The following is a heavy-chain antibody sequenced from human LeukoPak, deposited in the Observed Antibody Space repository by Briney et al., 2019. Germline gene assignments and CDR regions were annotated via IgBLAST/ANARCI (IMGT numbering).Heavy chain of an antibody. V-gene: IGHV1-3*01. CDR1: GYTFTSYA. Sequence: ASVKVSCKASGYTFTSYAMHWVRQAPGQRLEWMGWINASNGNTKYSQKFQGRVTITRDTSASTAYMELSSLRSEDTAVYYCARTVGATTVFDYWGQGTLVTVSS. CDR3: ARTVGATTVFDY. CDR2: INASNGNT. D-gene: IGHD1-26*01. J-gene: IGHJ4*02.